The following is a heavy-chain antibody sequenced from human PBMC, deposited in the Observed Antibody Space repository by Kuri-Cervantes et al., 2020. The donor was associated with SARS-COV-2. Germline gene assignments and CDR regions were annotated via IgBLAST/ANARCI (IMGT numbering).Heavy chain of an antibody. CDR2: IYHSGST. CDR1: GGSISSGGYS. Sequence: SQTLSLTCAVSGGSISSGGYSWSWIRQPPGKGLGWIGYIYHSGSTYYNPPLKSRVTISVDRSKNQFSLKLSSVTAADTAVYYCARVHARGWFDPWGQGTLVTVSS. V-gene: IGHV4-30-2*01. J-gene: IGHJ5*02. CDR3: ARVHARGWFDP.